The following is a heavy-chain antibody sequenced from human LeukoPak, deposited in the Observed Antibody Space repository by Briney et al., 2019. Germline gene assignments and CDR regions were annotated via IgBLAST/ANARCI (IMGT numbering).Heavy chain of an antibody. J-gene: IGHJ4*02. D-gene: IGHD3-22*01. CDR1: GFTFNTYT. Sequence: GGSLRLSCAASGFTFNTYTMNWVRQAPGKGLEWVSYISGSSGIIDYADSVRGRFTISRDNAKNSLYLQMNSLRAEDTAVYYCARGIDTAMVTWEKDYYDSSGYHYFDYWGQGTLVTVSS. CDR3: ARGIDTAMVTWEKDYYDSSGYHYFDY. V-gene: IGHV3-48*01. CDR2: ISGSSGII.